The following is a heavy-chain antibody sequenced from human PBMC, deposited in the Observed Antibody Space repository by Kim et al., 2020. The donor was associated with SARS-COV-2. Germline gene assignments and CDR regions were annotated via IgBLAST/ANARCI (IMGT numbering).Heavy chain of an antibody. Sequence: SVKVSCKASGGTFSSYAISWVRQAPGQGLEWMGGIIPIFGTANYAQKFQGRVTITADESTSTAYMALSSLRSEDTAVYYCAAGGHRSGGSCYDPYYYGMXVWGQGTXGTVSS. V-gene: IGHV1-69*13. J-gene: IGHJ6*02. CDR3: AAGGHRSGGSCYDPYYYGMXV. D-gene: IGHD2-15*01. CDR2: IIPIFGTA. CDR1: GGTFSSYA.